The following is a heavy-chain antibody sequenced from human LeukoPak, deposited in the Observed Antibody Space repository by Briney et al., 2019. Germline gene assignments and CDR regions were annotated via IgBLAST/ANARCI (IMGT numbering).Heavy chain of an antibody. CDR1: GGTFSSYA. V-gene: IGHV1-69*13. D-gene: IGHD1-26*01. CDR3: ARSSGSRNYDYFYYMDV. CDR2: IIPIFGTT. J-gene: IGHJ6*03. Sequence: ASVKVSCKASGGTFSSYAISWVRQAPGQGLEWMGGIIPIFGTTNYAQKFQGRVTITADESTSTAYMDLSSLRSEDTAVYYCARSSGSRNYDYFYYMDVWGKGTTVTISS.